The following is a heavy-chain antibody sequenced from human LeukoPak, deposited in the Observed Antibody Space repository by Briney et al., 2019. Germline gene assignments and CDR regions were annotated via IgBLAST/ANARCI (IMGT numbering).Heavy chain of an antibody. J-gene: IGHJ4*02. V-gene: IGHV4-34*01. Sequence: SETLSLTCAVYGGSFSGYYWSWIRQPPGKGLEWIGEINHSGSTNYNPSLKSRVTISVDTSKNQFSLKLSSVTAADTAVYYCARMTTVTTWPADYLLDYWGQGTLVTVSS. CDR1: GGSFSGYY. CDR3: ARMTTVTTWPADYLLDY. D-gene: IGHD4-17*01. CDR2: INHSGST.